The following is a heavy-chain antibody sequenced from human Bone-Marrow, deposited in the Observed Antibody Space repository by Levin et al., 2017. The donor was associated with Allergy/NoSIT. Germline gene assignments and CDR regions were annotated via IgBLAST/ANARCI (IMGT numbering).Heavy chain of an antibody. CDR2: ISYDGNIK. Sequence: GGSLRLSCAASGFTFSDFDIHWVRQAPGKGLEWVAVISYDGNIKYYSDSVKGRFAISRDNSKNTLYLQMNSLRTEDTALYYCAKIGFGDFDWPPVQAFYRGMDVWGQGTTVTVSS. V-gene: IGHV3-30*18. CDR3: AKIGFGDFDWPPVQAFYRGMDV. J-gene: IGHJ6*02. D-gene: IGHD3-9*01. CDR1: GFTFSDFD.